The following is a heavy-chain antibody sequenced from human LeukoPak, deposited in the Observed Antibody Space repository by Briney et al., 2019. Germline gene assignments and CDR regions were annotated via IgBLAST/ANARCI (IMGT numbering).Heavy chain of an antibody. CDR1: GYTFSSCA. CDR2: IIPIFGTA. CDR3: ARDRYYYDSSGSYYFDF. V-gene: IGHV1-69*05. Sequence: SVKVSCKASGYTFSSCAISWVRQAPGQGLEWMGGIIPIFGTAIYAQRFQGRVTITTDESTSTAYMELRSLRSEDTAVYYCARDRYYYDSSGSYYFDFWGQGTLVTVSS. D-gene: IGHD3-22*01. J-gene: IGHJ4*02.